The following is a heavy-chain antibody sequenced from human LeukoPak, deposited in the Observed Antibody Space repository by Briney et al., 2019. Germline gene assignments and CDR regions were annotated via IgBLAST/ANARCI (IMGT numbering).Heavy chain of an antibody. Sequence: PSETLSLTCTVSGGSISSYYWSWIRQPPGKGLEWIGYIYYSGSTNYNPSLKSRVTISVDTSKNQFSLKLSSVTAADTAVYYCASARVVAATLGYYFDYWGQGTLVTVSS. J-gene: IGHJ4*02. D-gene: IGHD2-15*01. CDR3: ASARVVAATLGYYFDY. CDR2: IYYSGST. V-gene: IGHV4-59*08. CDR1: GGSISSYY.